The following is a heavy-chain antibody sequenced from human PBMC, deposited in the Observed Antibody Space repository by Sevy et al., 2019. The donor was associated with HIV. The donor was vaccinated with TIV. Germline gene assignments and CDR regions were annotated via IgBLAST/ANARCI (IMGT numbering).Heavy chain of an antibody. D-gene: IGHD6-13*01. V-gene: IGHV3-72*01. CDR2: IRNKADSYTT. CDR1: GFTFSDHY. Sequence: GGSLILSCAASGFTFSDHYMEWVRQAPGKGLEWVGRIRNKADSYTTDYAASVKGRFTISRDDSKNSLYLLMNSLKTEDTAVYYCATHAGIAAAGRVFDYWGQGTLVTVSS. CDR3: ATHAGIAAAGRVFDY. J-gene: IGHJ4*02.